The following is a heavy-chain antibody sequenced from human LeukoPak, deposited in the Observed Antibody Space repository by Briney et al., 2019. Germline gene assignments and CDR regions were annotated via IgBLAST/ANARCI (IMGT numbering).Heavy chain of an antibody. V-gene: IGHV4-39*07. D-gene: IGHD3-22*01. J-gene: IGHJ4*02. CDR2: IYHSGST. CDR3: ASIYPTYYDSSGYYYFDY. Sequence: SETLSLTCTVSGGSISSSNYYWGWIRQPPGKGLEWIGSIYHSGSTYYNPSLKSRVTISVDTSKNQFSLKLSSMTAADTAVYYCASIYPTYYDSSGYYYFDYWGQGTLVTVSS. CDR1: GGSISSSNYY.